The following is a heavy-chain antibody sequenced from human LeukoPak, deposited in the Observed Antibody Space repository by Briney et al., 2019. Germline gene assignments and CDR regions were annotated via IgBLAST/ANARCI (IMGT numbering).Heavy chain of an antibody. V-gene: IGHV4-39*01. D-gene: IGHD3-10*01. Sequence: KPSETLSLTCTVSGGSISNYYWGWIRQPPGKGLEWIGSIYYSGSTYYNPSLKSRVTISVDTSKNQFSLKLSSVTAADTAVYYCARHRGYYGSGSYYDYWGQGTLVTVSS. CDR3: ARHRGYYGSGSYYDY. CDR2: IYYSGST. J-gene: IGHJ4*02. CDR1: GGSISNYY.